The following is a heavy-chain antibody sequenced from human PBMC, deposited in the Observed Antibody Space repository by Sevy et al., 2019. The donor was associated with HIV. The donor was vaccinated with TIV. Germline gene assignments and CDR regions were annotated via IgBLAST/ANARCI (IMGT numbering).Heavy chain of an antibody. J-gene: IGHJ4*02. CDR1: GFTFSDHY. V-gene: IGHV3-72*01. D-gene: IGHD6-13*01. CDR2: TRNKADGYTT. Sequence: GGSLRLSCVASGFTFSDHYMEWVRQAPGKGLEWVGRTRNKADGYTTEYAASVKGRFTTSTDESKNSLYVQMNSLKAEDTVVYYCAAREGIAAAGRVFDYWGQGTLVTVSS. CDR3: AAREGIAAAGRVFDY.